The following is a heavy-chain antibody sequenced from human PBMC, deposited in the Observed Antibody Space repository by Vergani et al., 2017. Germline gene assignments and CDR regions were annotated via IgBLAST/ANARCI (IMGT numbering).Heavy chain of an antibody. V-gene: IGHV1-69*18. CDR2: IIPIFGTA. D-gene: IGHD2-15*01. Sequence: QVQLVQSGAEVKKPGSSVKVSCKASGGTFSSYAISWVRQAPGQGLEWMGRIIPIFGTANYAQKFQGRVTITADESTSTAYMELSSLRSEDTAVYYCAGGYFYCSGGSCSGMDVWGQGTTVTVSS. CDR3: AGGYFYCSGGSCSGMDV. J-gene: IGHJ6*02. CDR1: GGTFSSYA.